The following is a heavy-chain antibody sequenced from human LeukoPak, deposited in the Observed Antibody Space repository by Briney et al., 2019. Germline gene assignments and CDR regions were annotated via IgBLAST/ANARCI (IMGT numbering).Heavy chain of an antibody. CDR1: GYSFACYW. Sequence: GESLKISCKASGYSFACYWIGWVRQMSGKGLEWMAIIHPNDASTIYSPSFQGQVIISVDKSISIAYLQWSTLKASDTAIYYCARHSKWGFDYWDRGTLLTVSS. D-gene: IGHD7-27*01. CDR2: IHPNDAST. V-gene: IGHV5-51*01. CDR3: ARHSKWGFDY. J-gene: IGHJ4*02.